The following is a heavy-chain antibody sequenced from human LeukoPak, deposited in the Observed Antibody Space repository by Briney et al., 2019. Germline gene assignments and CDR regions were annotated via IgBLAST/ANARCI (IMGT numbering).Heavy chain of an antibody. CDR2: INPNSGGT. V-gene: IGHV1-2*02. Sequence: VASVKVSCKASGYTFTGYYMHWVRQAPGQGLEWMGWINPNSGGTNYAQKFQGRVTMTRDTSISTAYMELSRLRSDDTAVYYCARDRGYCSSTSCYDLDYWGQGTLVTVSS. J-gene: IGHJ4*02. CDR1: GYTFTGYY. CDR3: ARDRGYCSSTSCYDLDY. D-gene: IGHD2-2*01.